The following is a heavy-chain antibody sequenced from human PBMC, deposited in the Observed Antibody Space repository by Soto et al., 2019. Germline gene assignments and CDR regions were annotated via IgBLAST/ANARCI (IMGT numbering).Heavy chain of an antibody. CDR1: GFTLRSYW. J-gene: IGHJ5*02. CDR2: IKTDASEK. V-gene: IGHV3-7*03. CDR3: ARGIKLRFMEWSSLFDT. Sequence: GGSLRLSCAASGFTLRSYWMSWVRQAPGKGLEWLATIKTDASEKKYVDSVKGRFTVSRDNAKNSLYLQMNSLRAEDTAVYYCARGIKLRFMEWSSLFDTWGQGTLVTVSS. D-gene: IGHD3-3*01.